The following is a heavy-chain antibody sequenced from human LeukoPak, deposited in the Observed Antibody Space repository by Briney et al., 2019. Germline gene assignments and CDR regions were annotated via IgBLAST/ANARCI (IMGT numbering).Heavy chain of an antibody. V-gene: IGHV4-34*01. Sequence: PSETLSLTRAVYGGSFSGYYWSWIRQPPGKGLEWIGEINHSGSTNYNPSLKSRVTISVDTSKNQFSLKLSSVTAADTAVYYCARSPIVATIGLNFDYWGQGTLVTVSS. J-gene: IGHJ4*02. CDR1: GGSFSGYY. CDR3: ARSPIVATIGLNFDY. CDR2: INHSGST. D-gene: IGHD5-12*01.